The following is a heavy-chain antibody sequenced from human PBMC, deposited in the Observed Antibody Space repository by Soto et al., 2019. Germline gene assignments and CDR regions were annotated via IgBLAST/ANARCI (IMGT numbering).Heavy chain of an antibody. J-gene: IGHJ6*02. V-gene: IGHV3-21*01. CDR1: GFTFSSYS. D-gene: IGHD2-15*01. Sequence: GGSLRLSCAASGFTFSSYSMNWVRQAPGKGLEWVSSISSSSSYIYYADSVKGRFTISRDNAKNSLYLQMNSLRAEDTAVYYCARPGFGGLGMDVWGQGTTVTVSS. CDR2: ISSSSSYI. CDR3: ARPGFGGLGMDV.